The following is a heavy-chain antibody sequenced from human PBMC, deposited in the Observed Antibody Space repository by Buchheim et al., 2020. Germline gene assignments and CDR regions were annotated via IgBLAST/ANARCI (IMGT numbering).Heavy chain of an antibody. D-gene: IGHD3-10*01. CDR1: GFTFSSYG. CDR2: IWYDESNK. V-gene: IGHV3-33*08. J-gene: IGHJ6*03. Sequence: QVQLVESGGGVVQPGRSLRLSCAASGFTFSSYGMHWVRQAPGKGLEWVAVIWYDESNKYYADSVKGRFTISRDNSKTTLYLKMNSLRAEHTAVYYCARSGRGHYYMDVWGKGTT. CDR3: ARSGRGHYYMDV.